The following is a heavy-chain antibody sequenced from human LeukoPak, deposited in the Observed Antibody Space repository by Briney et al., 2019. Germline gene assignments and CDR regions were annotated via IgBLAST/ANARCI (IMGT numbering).Heavy chain of an antibody. V-gene: IGHV4-30-4*01. CDR3: ARKAHHPTLVRGVVDY. Sequence: SQTLSLTCTVSGGSITSNNDYYYWSWIRQPPGKALEWIGFIYYSGTTYYNPSLKSRLTISADTSKHQFSLNLRSVTAADTAVEYCARKAHHPTLVRGVVDYWGRGTLVTVSS. CDR2: IYYSGTT. J-gene: IGHJ4*02. CDR1: GGSITSNNDYYY. D-gene: IGHD3-10*01.